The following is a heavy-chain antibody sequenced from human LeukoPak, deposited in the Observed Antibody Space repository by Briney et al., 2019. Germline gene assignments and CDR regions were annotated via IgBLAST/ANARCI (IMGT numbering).Heavy chain of an antibody. CDR3: AGDRSVGVLPAPPFDF. V-gene: IGHV4-38-2*02. J-gene: IGHJ4*02. CDR1: GYSISSTYY. D-gene: IGHD6-6*01. CDR2: VFHSGNT. Sequence: PSETLSLTCTVSGYSISSTYYWGWIRQPPGEGLEWVGSVFHSGNTYYNPSLKSRLTISADTSKNQFSLTLTSVTAADTAVYYCAGDRSVGVLPAPPFDFWGQGTLVTVSS.